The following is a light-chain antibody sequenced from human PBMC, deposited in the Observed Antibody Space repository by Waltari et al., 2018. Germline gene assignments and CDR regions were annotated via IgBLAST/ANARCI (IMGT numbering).Light chain of an antibody. CDR2: ATN. CDR3: AAWDASLFGPWV. J-gene: IGLJ3*02. CDR1: SSNIAGTS. V-gene: IGLV1-44*01. Sequence: SVLTQPPSASGTPGQRVTISCSGISSNIAGTSVNWYQHLPGTAPKLLIYATNHRPSGVPDRFSASMSGTSASLAISGLQSEDEADYYCAAWDASLFGPWVFGGGTRLTVL.